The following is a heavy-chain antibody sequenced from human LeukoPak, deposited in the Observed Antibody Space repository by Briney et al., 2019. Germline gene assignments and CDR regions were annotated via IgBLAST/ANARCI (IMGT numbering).Heavy chain of an antibody. J-gene: IGHJ5*02. Sequence: SETLSLTCTVSGGSISSYYWSWIRQPAGKGLEWIGRIYTSGSTNYNPSLKSRVTMSVDTSKNQFPLELSSVTAADTAVYYCARDRQYCSSTSCYGWFDPWGQGTLVTVSS. CDR2: IYTSGST. D-gene: IGHD2-2*01. CDR1: GGSISSYY. CDR3: ARDRQYCSSTSCYGWFDP. V-gene: IGHV4-4*07.